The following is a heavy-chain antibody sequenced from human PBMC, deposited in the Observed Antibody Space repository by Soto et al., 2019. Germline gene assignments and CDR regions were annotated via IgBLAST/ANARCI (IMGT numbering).Heavy chain of an antibody. V-gene: IGHV3-30*18. CDR1: GFTFSSYG. D-gene: IGHD3-9*01. J-gene: IGHJ6*02. Sequence: PGGSLRLSCAASGFTFSSYGMHWVRQAPGKGLEWVAVISYDGSNKYYADSVKGRFTISRDNSKNTLYLQMNSLRAEDTAVYYCAKVDSPTSPYYYGMDVWGQGTTVTVSS. CDR2: ISYDGSNK. CDR3: AKVDSPTSPYYYGMDV.